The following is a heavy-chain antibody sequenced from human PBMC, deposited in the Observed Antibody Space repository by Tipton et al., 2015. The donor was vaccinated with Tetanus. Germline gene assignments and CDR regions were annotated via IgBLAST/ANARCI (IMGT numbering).Heavy chain of an antibody. V-gene: IGHV4-31*02. J-gene: IGHJ4*02. CDR2: IYVSGST. CDR1: GGSIRGGTFY. Sequence: LRLSCTVSGGSIRGGTFYWSWIRQHPGKGLEWIGSIYVSGSTYYSPSLKSRVTISVDTSKNQFSLSLNSMTAADTAAYYCARVQARGVGGLTPFDSGGRGTLV. D-gene: IGHD2-15*01. CDR3: ARVQARGVGGLTPFDS.